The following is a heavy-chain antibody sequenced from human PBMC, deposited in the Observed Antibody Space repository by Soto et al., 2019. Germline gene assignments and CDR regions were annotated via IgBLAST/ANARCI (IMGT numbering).Heavy chain of an antibody. Sequence: QVQLVQSGPEVKKSGSSVKVSCKLSGGTFTTDTMSWLRRAPGQGLEWMGRIIPILGTGNHAKKFQGRVTITEDKSTNTGYMELRSLTSEDTAVYYWAREEGSYNMGTFPFYYLDVWGNGTTVTVSS. CDR2: IIPILGTG. D-gene: IGHD3-10*01. CDR3: AREEGSYNMGTFPFYYLDV. J-gene: IGHJ6*03. CDR1: GGTFTTDT. V-gene: IGHV1-69*08.